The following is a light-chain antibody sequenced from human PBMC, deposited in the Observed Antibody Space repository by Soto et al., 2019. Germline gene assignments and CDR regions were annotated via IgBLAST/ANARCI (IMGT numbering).Light chain of an antibody. Sequence: IVLTQSPATLSLSPGESATLSCRAIQSVSSSYLAWYQQKPGQAPRLLIYGASSRATGIPDRFSGSGSGTDFTLTISRLEPEDFAVYYCQQYGSSPRITFGQGTRLEIK. V-gene: IGKV3-20*01. CDR1: QSVSSSY. J-gene: IGKJ5*01. CDR2: GAS. CDR3: QQYGSSPRIT.